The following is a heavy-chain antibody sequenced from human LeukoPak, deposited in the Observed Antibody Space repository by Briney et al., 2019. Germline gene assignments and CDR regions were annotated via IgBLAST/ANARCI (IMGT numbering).Heavy chain of an antibody. CDR1: GGSLSSGDYY. J-gene: IGHJ4*02. CDR3: ARATVDFWSGPGRLRERIQYCFDY. CDR2: IYYSGST. V-gene: IGHV4-30-4*01. D-gene: IGHD3-3*01. Sequence: SETLSLTCTVSGGSLSSGDYYWRWIRQPPGKGLEWIGYIYYSGSTYYNPSLRSRVTISVDTSKNQFSLKLSSVTAADTAVYYCARATVDFWSGPGRLRERIQYCFDYWGQGTLVTVSS.